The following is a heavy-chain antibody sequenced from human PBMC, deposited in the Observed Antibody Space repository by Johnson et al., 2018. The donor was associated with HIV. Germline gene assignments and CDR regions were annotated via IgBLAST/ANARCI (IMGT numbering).Heavy chain of an antibody. Sequence: VQLVESGGGVARPGGSLRLSCEASGFSFDEYDMSWVRQAPGKGLEWVSGINWNGATPGSADSVKGRFTISRDNAKNFLYLQMNSLRAEDTALYYCARVAIFGLVISDAFDIWGQGTMVTVSS. D-gene: IGHD3-3*01. J-gene: IGHJ3*02. V-gene: IGHV3-20*04. CDR3: ARVAIFGLVISDAFDI. CDR1: GFSFDEYD. CDR2: INWNGATP.